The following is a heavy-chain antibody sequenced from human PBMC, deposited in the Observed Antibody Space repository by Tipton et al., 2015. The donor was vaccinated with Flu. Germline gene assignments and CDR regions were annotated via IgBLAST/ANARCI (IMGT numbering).Heavy chain of an antibody. J-gene: IGHJ5*02. V-gene: IGHV4-61*02. CDR2: IYTNANT. Sequence: TLSLTCTVSGGSISRGSYYYNWIRQPAGEGLEWIGRIYTNANTNYKASLKSRVAISIDTSKNQFSLNMRSVTAADMAVYYCARRDYSNYVSDPKSWFDPWGQGTLVTVSS. D-gene: IGHD4-11*01. CDR3: ARRDYSNYVSDPKSWFDP. CDR1: GGSISRGSYY.